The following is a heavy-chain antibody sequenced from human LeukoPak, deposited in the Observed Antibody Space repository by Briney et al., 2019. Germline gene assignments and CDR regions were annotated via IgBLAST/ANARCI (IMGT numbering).Heavy chain of an antibody. CDR1: GFTVSSSY. Sequence: GGSLRLSCAASGFTVSSSYMSWVRQAPGKGLEWVSVIYSGGSTYYADSVKGRFTISRYNSKNTLYLQMNSLRAEDTAVYYCARELRSHYYYYGMDVWGQGTTVTVSS. CDR2: IYSGGST. D-gene: IGHD2/OR15-2a*01. V-gene: IGHV3-53*01. CDR3: ARELRSHYYYYGMDV. J-gene: IGHJ6*02.